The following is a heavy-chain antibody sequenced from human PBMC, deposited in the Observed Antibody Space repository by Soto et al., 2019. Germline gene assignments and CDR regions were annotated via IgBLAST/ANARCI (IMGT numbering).Heavy chain of an antibody. J-gene: IGHJ4*02. V-gene: IGHV3-21*01. CDR3: ARVAY. CDR2: ITDTGGYA. Sequence: GGSLRLSCVASGLTFGSRAMTWVRQAPGEGLQWVSTITDTGGYAKYADSVKGRFIISRDNAQNSLFLQMNTLRPEDTAMYYCARVAYWGPGTQVTVSS. CDR1: GLTFGSRA.